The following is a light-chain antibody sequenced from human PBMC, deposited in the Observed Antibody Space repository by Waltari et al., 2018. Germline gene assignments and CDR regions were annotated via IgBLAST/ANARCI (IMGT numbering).Light chain of an antibody. CDR3: QHGNTFPLT. CDR1: QDISRW. J-gene: IGKJ4*01. Sequence: DIQMTQSPSSVSASVGDRVIITCRASQDISRWLAWYQQTPGKDPKFLIYDESTLQSGVPSRFSGTGSGTEFTLTISSLQPEDFATYYCQHGNTFPLTFGGGTKVEIK. V-gene: IGKV1-12*01. CDR2: DES.